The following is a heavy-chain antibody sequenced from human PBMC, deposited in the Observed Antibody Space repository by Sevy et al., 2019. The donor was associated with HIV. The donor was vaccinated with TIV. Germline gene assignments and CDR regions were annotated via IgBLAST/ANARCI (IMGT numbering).Heavy chain of an antibody. V-gene: IGHV3-30*09. CDR3: ARDAGYSTGWYAGY. D-gene: IGHD6-19*01. J-gene: IGHJ4*02. Sequence: GGSLRLSCAASGFTSNNFWLHWVRQAPGKGLEWVALISYDGSTKYYAGSVKGRFAISKDNSKNTLYLEMNSLRTEDTAVYYCARDAGYSTGWYAGYWGQGTLVTVSS. CDR2: ISYDGSTK. CDR1: GFTSNNFW.